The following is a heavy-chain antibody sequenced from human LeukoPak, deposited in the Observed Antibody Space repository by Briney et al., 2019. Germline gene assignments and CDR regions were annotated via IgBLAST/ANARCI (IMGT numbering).Heavy chain of an antibody. CDR3: AKAPPGIAVAGNRVYFQH. J-gene: IGHJ1*01. V-gene: IGHV3-23*01. Sequence: PGGSLRLSCAASGFTFSSYGMSWVRQAPGKGLEWVSAISGSGGSTYYADSVKGRFTISRDNSKNTLYLQMDSLRAEDTAVYYCAKAPPGIAVAGNRVYFQHWGQGTLVTVSS. D-gene: IGHD6-19*01. CDR1: GFTFSSYG. CDR2: ISGSGGST.